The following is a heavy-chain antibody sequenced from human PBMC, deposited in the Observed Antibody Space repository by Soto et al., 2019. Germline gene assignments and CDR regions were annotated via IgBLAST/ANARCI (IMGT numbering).Heavy chain of an antibody. V-gene: IGHV1-46*03. CDR1: GYTFTSYY. D-gene: IGHD3-10*01. CDR3: AREAVVPMVRGFYYGMDV. J-gene: IGHJ6*02. CDR2: INPSGGST. Sequence: ASVKVSCKASGYTFTSYYMHWVRQAPGQGLEWMGIINPSGGSTSYAQKFQGRVTMTRDTSTSTVYMELSSLRSEDTAVYYCAREAVVPMVRGFYYGMDVWGQGTTVTVSS.